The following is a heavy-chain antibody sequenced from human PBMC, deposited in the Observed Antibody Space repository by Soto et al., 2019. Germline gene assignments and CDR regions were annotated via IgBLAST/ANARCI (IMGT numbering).Heavy chain of an antibody. V-gene: IGHV4-59*08. Sequence: PSETLSLTCTVSGGSISSYYWSWIRQPPGKGLEWIGYIYYSGSTNYNPSLKSRVTISVDTSKNQFSLKLSSVTAADTAVYYCARHVLNFWSGYYSDAFDIWGQGTMVSVS. CDR3: ARHVLNFWSGYYSDAFDI. CDR1: GGSISSYY. J-gene: IGHJ3*02. D-gene: IGHD3-3*01. CDR2: IYYSGST.